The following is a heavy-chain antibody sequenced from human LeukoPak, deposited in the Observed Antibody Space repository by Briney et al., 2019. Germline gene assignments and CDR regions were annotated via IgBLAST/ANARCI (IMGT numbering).Heavy chain of an antibody. CDR3: ATIYRSSIRCFLYYFDY. CDR2: ISSSSSDT. Sequence: GGSLRLSCAASGFTFSSYSMNWVRQAPGKGLEWVSSISSSSSDTHYADSVKGRFTISRDNAKNSLYLQMNSLRAEDTAVYYCATIYRSSIRCFLYYFDYWGQGTLVTVSS. V-gene: IGHV3-21*01. J-gene: IGHJ4*02. D-gene: IGHD2-2*01. CDR1: GFTFSSYS.